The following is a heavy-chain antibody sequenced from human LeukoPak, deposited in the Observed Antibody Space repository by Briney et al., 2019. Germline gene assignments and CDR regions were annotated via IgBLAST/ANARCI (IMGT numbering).Heavy chain of an antibody. CDR3: ARGAYYFDIFPLHY. CDR2: INPNSGGT. J-gene: IGHJ4*02. Sequence: EASVKVSCKASGYTFTAYYIHWVRQAPGQGLEWMGWINPNSGGTNYAQNFQGWVSMTRDTSISTAYMELRRLRSDDTAVYYCARGAYYFDIFPLHYWGQGTLVTVSS. D-gene: IGHD3-22*01. CDR1: GYTFTAYY. V-gene: IGHV1-2*04.